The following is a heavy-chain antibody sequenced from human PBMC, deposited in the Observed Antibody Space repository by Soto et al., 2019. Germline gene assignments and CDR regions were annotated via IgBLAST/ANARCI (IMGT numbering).Heavy chain of an antibody. CDR2: IIPYNGNR. J-gene: IGHJ5*02. V-gene: IGHV1-18*01. CDR3: ARDNGYNYGLNWFDP. D-gene: IGHD5-18*01. CDR1: GYSFLTYG. Sequence: APVKVSCKASGYSFLTYGISWVRQAPGQGLEWMGWIIPYNGNRSYARKFQGRVTMTTDTSTNTAYMELRSLRSDDTAVYYCARDNGYNYGLNWFDPWGQGTLVTVLL.